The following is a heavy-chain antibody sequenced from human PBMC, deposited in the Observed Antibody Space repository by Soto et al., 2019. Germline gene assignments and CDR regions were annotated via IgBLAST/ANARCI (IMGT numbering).Heavy chain of an antibody. CDR1: GGSISSGGYY. V-gene: IGHV4-31*03. J-gene: IGHJ5*02. Sequence: QVQLQESGPGLVKPSQTLSLTCTVSGGSISSGGYYWSWIRQHPGKGLEWIGYIYYSGSTYYNPSLKSRVTISVDTSKNQFSLKLSSVTAADTAVYYCARVDYRAVTTTRNWFDPWGQGTLVTVSS. CDR3: ARVDYRAVTTTRNWFDP. D-gene: IGHD4-17*01. CDR2: IYYSGST.